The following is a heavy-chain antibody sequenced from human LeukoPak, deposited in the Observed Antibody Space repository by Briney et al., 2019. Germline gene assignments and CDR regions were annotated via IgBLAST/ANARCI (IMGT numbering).Heavy chain of an antibody. V-gene: IGHV3-30*18. CDR1: GFTFSSYG. J-gene: IGHJ5*02. CDR3: AKDDQHYGDYPGWFDP. D-gene: IGHD4-17*01. CDR2: ISYDGSNK. Sequence: GGSLRLSCAASGFTFSSYGMHWVRQAPGKGLEWVAVISYDGSNKYYADSVKGRFTISRDNSKNTLYLQMNSLRAEDTAAYYCAKDDQHYGDYPGWFDPWGQGTLVTVSS.